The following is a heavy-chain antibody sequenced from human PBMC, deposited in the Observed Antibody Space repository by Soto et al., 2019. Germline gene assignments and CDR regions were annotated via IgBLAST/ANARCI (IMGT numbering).Heavy chain of an antibody. D-gene: IGHD6-19*01. J-gene: IGHJ6*02. CDR1: GFTFIGYG. CDR3: VKDGSSGWPYYYGMDV. V-gene: IGHV3-30*18. Sequence: LRLSCADSGFTFIGYGMHWVRQAPGKGLECVAGISYDGSKKYYADSVKGRFFISRDNSNNTLYLEMSSLRAEDTAVYYCVKDGSSGWPYYYGMDVWGQGTTVTVSS. CDR2: ISYDGSKK.